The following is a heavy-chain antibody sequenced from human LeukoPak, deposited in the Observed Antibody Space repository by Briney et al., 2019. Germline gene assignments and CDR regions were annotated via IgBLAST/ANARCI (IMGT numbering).Heavy chain of an antibody. CDR1: GYTFTSYY. J-gene: IGHJ2*01. CDR3: ARDYYYDTSGHRSGYFDL. Sequence: GASVKVSCKASGYTFTSYYVHWVRQATGQGLEWMGRANPGSGNTGYAQKFQGRVTMTRDTSITTAYMELSSLRSEDTAVYYCARDYYYDTSGHRSGYFDLWGRGTLVTVSS. V-gene: IGHV1-8*02. D-gene: IGHD3-22*01. CDR2: ANPGSGNT.